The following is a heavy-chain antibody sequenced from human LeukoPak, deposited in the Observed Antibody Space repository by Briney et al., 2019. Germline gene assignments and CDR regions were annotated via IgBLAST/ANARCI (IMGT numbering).Heavy chain of an antibody. CDR3: ARAYYYDSSGYYRRYYFDY. CDR1: GFTFSSYA. CDR2: ISYDGSNK. Sequence: GGSLRLSCAASGFTFSSYAMHWVRQAPGKGLEWVALISYDGSNKYYADSVKGRFTISRDNSKNTLYLQMNSLRAEDTAVYYCARAYYYDSSGYYRRYYFDYWGQGTLVTASS. J-gene: IGHJ4*02. D-gene: IGHD3-22*01. V-gene: IGHV3-30-3*01.